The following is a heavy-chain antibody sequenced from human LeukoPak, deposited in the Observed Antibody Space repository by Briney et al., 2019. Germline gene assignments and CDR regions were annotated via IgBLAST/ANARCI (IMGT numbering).Heavy chain of an antibody. Sequence: GGSLRLSCAASGFTFSIYAMYWVRQAPGKGLEWVAVISNDASNKYYADSVKGRFTISRDNSKNTLYLQMNSLRAEDTAVYYCAKDPRRQWLVADWFDPWGQGTLVTVSS. J-gene: IGHJ5*02. V-gene: IGHV3-30-3*01. CDR3: AKDPRRQWLVADWFDP. CDR2: ISNDASNK. CDR1: GFTFSIYA. D-gene: IGHD6-19*01.